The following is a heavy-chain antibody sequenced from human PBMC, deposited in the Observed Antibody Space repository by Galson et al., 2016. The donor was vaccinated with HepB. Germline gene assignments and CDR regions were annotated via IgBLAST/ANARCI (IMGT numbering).Heavy chain of an antibody. CDR2: TYYRSKWYN. V-gene: IGHV6-1*01. CDR1: GDSVSSKSAT. J-gene: IGHJ6*02. D-gene: IGHD5-12*01. Sequence: CAISGDSVSSKSATWNWIRQSPSRGLEWLGRTYYRSKWYNDYALSVKSRITTNPDTSKNQFSLQLNSVTPEDTAVYYCARVRSGYSGYANPYYYGMDVWGQGTTVTVSS. CDR3: ARVRSGYSGYANPYYYGMDV.